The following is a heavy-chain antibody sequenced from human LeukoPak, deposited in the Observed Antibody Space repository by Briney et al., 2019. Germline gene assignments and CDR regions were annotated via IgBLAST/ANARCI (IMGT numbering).Heavy chain of an antibody. CDR3: ARDLTGDAFDI. D-gene: IGHD3-10*01. V-gene: IGHV4-34*01. CDR2: IYHSGST. Sequence: SETLSLTCAVYGGSFSGYYWSWIRQPPGKGLEWIGYIYHSGSTYYNPPLKSRVTISVDRSKNQFSLKLSSVTAADTAVYYCARDLTGDAFDIWGQGTMVTVSS. CDR1: GGSFSGYY. J-gene: IGHJ3*02.